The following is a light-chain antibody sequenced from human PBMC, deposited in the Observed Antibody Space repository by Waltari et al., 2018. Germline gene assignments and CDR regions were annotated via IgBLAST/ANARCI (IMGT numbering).Light chain of an antibody. J-gene: IGKJ4*01. CDR1: QSVLCRSNNKHS. V-gene: IGKV4-1*01. CDR2: WSS. CDR3: QQYYSLPT. Sequence: DIVMTQSPDSLAVSLGERATINCKSSQSVLCRSNNKHSVAWYQQKPGQSPKLLIYWSSTRESGVPDRFSGGGSGTDFTLTISSLQADDVAIYYCQQYYSLPTFGGGTKVEI.